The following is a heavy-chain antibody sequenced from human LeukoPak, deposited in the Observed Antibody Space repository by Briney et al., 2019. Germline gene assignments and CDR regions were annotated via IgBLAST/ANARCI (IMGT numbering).Heavy chain of an antibody. Sequence: QSGGSLRLSCAASGFIFSSSGMHWVRQAPGKGLEWVAFTQDDESNKYYSDSVKGRFTISRDNSKNTLFLQMSSLRPEDTALYYCAKQMTERPHHFHIDVWRRRTTLSVCS. V-gene: IGHV3-30*02. J-gene: IGHJ6*03. CDR1: GFIFSSSG. CDR2: TQDDESNK. D-gene: IGHD1-14*01. CDR3: AKQMTERPHHFHIDV.